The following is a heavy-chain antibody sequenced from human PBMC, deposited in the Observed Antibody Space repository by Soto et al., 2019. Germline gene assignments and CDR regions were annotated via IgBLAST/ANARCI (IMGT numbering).Heavy chain of an antibody. J-gene: IGHJ4*02. CDR2: VFYTGFT. CDR1: GASISGWYYY. D-gene: IGHD1-20*01. Sequence: SETLSLTCAVSGASISGWYYYGAWLRQSPGKGPEWIGSVFYTGFTSYNPSLEGRVSVSVDTSKSQFSLKLSAVTAADTAVYYCATSQKGYNWNYFDHWGQGALVTVSS. V-gene: IGHV4-39*01. CDR3: ATSQKGYNWNYFDH.